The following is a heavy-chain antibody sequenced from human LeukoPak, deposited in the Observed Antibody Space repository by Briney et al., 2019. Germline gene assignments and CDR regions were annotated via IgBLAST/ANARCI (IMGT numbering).Heavy chain of an antibody. V-gene: IGHV1-8*02. CDR2: MNPGSGNT. J-gene: IGHJ4*02. CDR3: TRGGIIILGVATVVDY. CDR1: GGTFSSYA. Sequence: ASVKVSCKASGGTFSSYAINWVRQATGQGLEWMGWMNPGSGNTGYAQKFQGRVTMARNTSISTVYMEVSGLRSEDTAVYYCTRGGIIILGVATVVDYWGQGTLVTVSS. D-gene: IGHD3/OR15-3a*01.